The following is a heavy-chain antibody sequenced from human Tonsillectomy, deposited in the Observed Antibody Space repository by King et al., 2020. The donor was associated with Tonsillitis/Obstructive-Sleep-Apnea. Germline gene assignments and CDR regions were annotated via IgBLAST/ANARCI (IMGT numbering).Heavy chain of an antibody. V-gene: IGHV3-30*04. CDR3: ARVGFPETGYYYMDV. D-gene: IGHD1-14*01. CDR1: GFTFSNYA. J-gene: IGHJ6*03. CDR2: ISYDGSNK. Sequence: VQLVESGGGVVQPGRSLRLSCAASGFTFSNYAMHWVRQAPGKGLEWVAVISYDGSNKYYADSVKGRFTISRDNSKNTLYLQMNSLRAEDTAVYYCARVGFPETGYYYMDVWGKGTTVTVSS.